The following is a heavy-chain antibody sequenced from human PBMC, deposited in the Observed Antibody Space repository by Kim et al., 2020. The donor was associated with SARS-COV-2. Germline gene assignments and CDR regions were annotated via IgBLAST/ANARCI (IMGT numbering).Heavy chain of an antibody. CDR2: ISSNGGST. CDR1: GFTFSSYA. J-gene: IGHJ6*02. Sequence: GGSLRLSCSASGFTFSSYAMHWVRQAPGKGLEYVSAISSNGGSTYYADSVKGRFTISRDNSKNTLYLQMSSLRAEDTAVYYCVKVAGGGYDSAHGMDVWGQGTTVTVSS. CDR3: VKVAGGGYDSAHGMDV. V-gene: IGHV3-64D*06. D-gene: IGHD5-12*01.